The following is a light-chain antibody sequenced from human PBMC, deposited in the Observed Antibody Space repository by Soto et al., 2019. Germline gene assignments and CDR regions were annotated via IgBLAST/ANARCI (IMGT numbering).Light chain of an antibody. J-gene: IGKJ1*01. V-gene: IGKV1-5*03. Sequence: DIQMTQSPCTLSASVLARGTITCRDSPSNSSCLAWYQQKPGQAPKLLIYKASSLQSGVPSRFSGSGSGTDFTLTISSLQSEDFAIYYCQQYNNWPRTFGQGTKVDIK. CDR2: KAS. CDR3: QQYNNWPRT. CDR1: PSNSSC.